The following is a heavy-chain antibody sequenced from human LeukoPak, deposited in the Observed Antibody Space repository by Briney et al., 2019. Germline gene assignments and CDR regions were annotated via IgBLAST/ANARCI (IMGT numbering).Heavy chain of an antibody. Sequence: SETLSLTCAVYGGSFSGYYWSWIRQPPGKGLEWIGEINHSGSTNYNPSLKSRVTISVDTSKNQFSLKLSSVTAADTAVYYCARARYSSGRSYRYFDLWGRGTLVTVSS. CDR1: GGSFSGYY. CDR2: INHSGST. D-gene: IGHD6-19*01. V-gene: IGHV4-34*01. J-gene: IGHJ2*01. CDR3: ARARYSSGRSYRYFDL.